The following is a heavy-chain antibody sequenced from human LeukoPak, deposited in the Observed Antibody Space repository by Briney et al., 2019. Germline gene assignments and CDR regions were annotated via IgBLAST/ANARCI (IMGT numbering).Heavy chain of an antibody. CDR3: ARDLRGRGSYYFDY. CDR2: INSDGSST. Sequence: GGSLRLSCAASGFTFSSYWMHWVRQAPGKGPVWVSRINSDGSSTSYADSVKGRFTTSRDNSKNTLFLQMNSLRAEDTAIYYCARDLRGRGSYYFDYWGQGTLVTVSS. CDR1: GFTFSSYW. D-gene: IGHD1-26*01. J-gene: IGHJ4*02. V-gene: IGHV3-74*01.